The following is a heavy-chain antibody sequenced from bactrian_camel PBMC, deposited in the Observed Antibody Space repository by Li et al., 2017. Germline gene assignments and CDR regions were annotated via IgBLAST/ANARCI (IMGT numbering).Heavy chain of an antibody. Sequence: HVQLVESGGGSVQAGGSLRLSCIASQFSSNSAYISWFRQVPGKEREGVAYISSDSITTYYADSVKGRVTISRDNAKNTLYLQMNAPQTDDTAMYYCFKDAFTVVPRSPTGLLKGRGTQVTVS. V-gene: IGHV3S1*01. CDR2: ISSDSITT. CDR1: QFSSNSAY. J-gene: IGHJ4*01. D-gene: IGHD2*01.